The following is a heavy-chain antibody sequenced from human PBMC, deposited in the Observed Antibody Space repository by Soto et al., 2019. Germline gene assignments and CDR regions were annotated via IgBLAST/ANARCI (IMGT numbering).Heavy chain of an antibody. CDR1: GYSFTSYG. V-gene: IGHV1-18*01. CDR2: ISAYNGDT. J-gene: IGHJ6*02. CDR3: ARDPRGRYGMDV. Sequence: QVHLVQSGAEVKKPGASVKVSCKASGYSFTSYGISWVRQAPGQGLEWMGWISAYNGDTNYAQKLQGRVTMTTDTPTTTVYMELGSLRSDDTAVYYCARDPRGRYGMDVWGQGTTVTVSS. D-gene: IGHD3-10*01.